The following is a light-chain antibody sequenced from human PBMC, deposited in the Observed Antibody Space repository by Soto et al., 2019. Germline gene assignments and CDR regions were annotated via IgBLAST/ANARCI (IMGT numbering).Light chain of an antibody. CDR3: NSYASGNARV. V-gene: IGLV2-14*01. Sequence: QSALTQPASVSGSPGQPITISCTGTSSDIGDYDYVSWYQQHPGKAPKLLISEVSNRPSGVSNRFSGSKSGNTASLTISGLQAEDEAEYYCNSYASGNARVFGTGTKLTVL. CDR1: SSDIGDYDY. CDR2: EVS. J-gene: IGLJ1*01.